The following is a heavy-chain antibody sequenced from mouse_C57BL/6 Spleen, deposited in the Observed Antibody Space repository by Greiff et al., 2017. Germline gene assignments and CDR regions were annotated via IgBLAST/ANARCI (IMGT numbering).Heavy chain of an antibody. D-gene: IGHD2-5*01. Sequence: VKLMESGAELVKPGASVKISCKASGYAFSSYWMNWVKQRPGKGLEWIGQIYPGDGDTNYNGKFKGKATLTADKSSSTAYMQLSSLTSEDSAVYFCARGGSNYGYYATDYWGQGTSVTVSS. CDR1: GYAFSSYW. CDR2: IYPGDGDT. CDR3: ARGGSNYGYYATDY. V-gene: IGHV1-80*01. J-gene: IGHJ4*01.